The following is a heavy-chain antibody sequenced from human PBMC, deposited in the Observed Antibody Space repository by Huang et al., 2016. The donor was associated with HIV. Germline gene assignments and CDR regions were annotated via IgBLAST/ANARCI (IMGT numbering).Heavy chain of an antibody. J-gene: IGHJ4*02. CDR1: GYRFTGHF. Sequence: QVQLVQSGAEVKRPGASVKVSFKASGYRFTGHFIPWVRQAPGQGIGGWGRIDRTRGDIKWASRFQGRFSMTRDKSIGTAYMELRGLRSDATAVFFCAREAWASGVAHYFDYWGPGTLVTVSS. V-gene: IGHV1-2*06. D-gene: IGHD3-10*01. CDR2: IDRTRGDI. CDR3: AREAWASGVAHYFDY.